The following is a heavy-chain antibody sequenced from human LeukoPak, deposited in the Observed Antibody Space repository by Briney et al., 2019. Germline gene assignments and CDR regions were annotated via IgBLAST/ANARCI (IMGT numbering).Heavy chain of an antibody. D-gene: IGHD1-1*01. CDR2: ISYDGSDR. Sequence: QPGRSLRLSCAASGFTFSSYGMHWVRQAPGKGPEWVAVISYDGSDRYYANFVKGRFTISRDNSKNTLFLQTNSMRPEDTAVYYCAKGVSRGVDPTGLEYWGQGTLVTVSS. V-gene: IGHV3-30*18. CDR3: AKGVSRGVDPTGLEY. J-gene: IGHJ4*02. CDR1: GFTFSSYG.